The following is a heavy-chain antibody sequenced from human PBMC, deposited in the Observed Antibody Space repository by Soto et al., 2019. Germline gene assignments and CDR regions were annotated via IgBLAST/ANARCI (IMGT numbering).Heavy chain of an antibody. V-gene: IGHV1-69*06. D-gene: IGHD3-3*01. J-gene: IGHJ6*02. CDR2: IIPIFGTA. Sequence: ASVEVSCQASGGTFSSYAISWLRQTPGQGLEWMGGIIPIFGTANYAQKFQGRVTITADKSTSTAYMELSSLRSEDTAVYYCARIRVLEWLSNYYYYGRDVWGQGTTVTAP. CDR1: GGTFSSYA. CDR3: ARIRVLEWLSNYYYYGRDV.